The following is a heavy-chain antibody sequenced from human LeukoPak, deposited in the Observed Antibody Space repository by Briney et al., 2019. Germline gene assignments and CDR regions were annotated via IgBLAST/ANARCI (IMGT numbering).Heavy chain of an antibody. Sequence: ASVKVSCKASGYTFTSYYMHWVRQAPGQGLEWMGIINPSGGSTSYAQKFQGRVTTTRDTSTSTVYMELSSLRSEDTAVYYCARDSVVAAPATLFDPWGQGTLVTVSS. CDR1: GYTFTSYY. CDR3: ARDSVVAAPATLFDP. CDR2: INPSGGST. D-gene: IGHD2-15*01. J-gene: IGHJ5*02. V-gene: IGHV1-46*01.